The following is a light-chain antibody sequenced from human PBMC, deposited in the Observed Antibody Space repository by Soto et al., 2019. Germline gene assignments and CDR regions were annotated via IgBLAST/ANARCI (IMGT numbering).Light chain of an antibody. CDR3: QQRSSWIT. J-gene: IGKJ5*01. CDR2: DAS. V-gene: IGKV3-11*01. Sequence: IALTQSPPTLSLWPGETAVLSCRASQSISSSLSWYQQRPGQAPRLLIYDASNRAPGIPARFSGSGSGTVFTLTISSLEPEDFALYYCQQRSSWITFGQGTRLEIE. CDR1: QSISSS.